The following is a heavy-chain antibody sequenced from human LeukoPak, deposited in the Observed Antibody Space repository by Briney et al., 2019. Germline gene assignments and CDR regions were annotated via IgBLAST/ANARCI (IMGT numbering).Heavy chain of an antibody. Sequence: GRSLRLSCAASGFTFSSYGMHWVRQAPGKGLEWVAVISYDGSNKYYADSVKGRFTISRDNSKNTLYLQMNSLRAEDTAVYYCAKTYYYGSGSHDAFDIWGQGTMVTVSS. CDR1: GFTFSSYG. D-gene: IGHD3-10*01. CDR3: AKTYYYGSGSHDAFDI. CDR2: ISYDGSNK. V-gene: IGHV3-30*18. J-gene: IGHJ3*02.